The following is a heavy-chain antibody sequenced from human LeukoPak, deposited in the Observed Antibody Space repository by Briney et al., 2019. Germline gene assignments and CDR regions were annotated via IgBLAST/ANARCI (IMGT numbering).Heavy chain of an antibody. Sequence: ASVKVSCKASGYTFTSYGISWVRQAPGQGLEWMGWISPYNGNTNYAPKLQGRVTMTTDTATSTAYMELTNLTSDDTAVYYCARDRQCGHWGQGTLVTVSS. V-gene: IGHV1-18*01. CDR1: GYTFTSYG. CDR3: ARDRQCGH. D-gene: IGHD2-21*01. CDR2: ISPYNGNT. J-gene: IGHJ4*02.